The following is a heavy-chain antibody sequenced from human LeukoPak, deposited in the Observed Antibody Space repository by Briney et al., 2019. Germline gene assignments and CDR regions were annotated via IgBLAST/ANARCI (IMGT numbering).Heavy chain of an antibody. Sequence: GGSLRLSCAASGITFSSSAMSWVRQAPGKGLEWVSAISGSGGSTYYADSVKGRFTISRDNSKSTLHLQMNSLRVDDTAVYYCAKLLRGTVVPFYDYWGQGTLVTVSS. CDR1: GITFSSSA. CDR2: ISGSGGST. D-gene: IGHD3-10*01. J-gene: IGHJ4*02. CDR3: AKLLRGTVVPFYDY. V-gene: IGHV3-23*01.